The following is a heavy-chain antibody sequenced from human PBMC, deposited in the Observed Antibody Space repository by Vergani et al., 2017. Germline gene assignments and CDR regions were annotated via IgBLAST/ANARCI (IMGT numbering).Heavy chain of an antibody. J-gene: IGHJ6*03. CDR1: GFTFSNAW. Sequence: EVQLVESGGGLVKPGGSLRLSCAASGFTFSNAWMSWVRQAPGKGLEWVGRIKSKTDGGTTDYAAPVKGRFTISRDDSKNTLYLQMNSLKTEDTAVYYGTTDLVAGDYDYCRDVGGKGTTVTVAS. CDR2: IKSKTDGGTT. CDR3: TTDLVAGDYDYCRDV. V-gene: IGHV3-15*01. D-gene: IGHD2-8*02.